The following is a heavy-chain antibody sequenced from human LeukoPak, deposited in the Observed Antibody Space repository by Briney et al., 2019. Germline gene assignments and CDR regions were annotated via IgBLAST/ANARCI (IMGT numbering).Heavy chain of an antibody. CDR3: ARRIVAAGGYFDS. D-gene: IGHD5-12*01. CDR2: ITSSSSKM. CDR1: GFLFSDHY. J-gene: IGHJ4*02. V-gene: IGHV3-11*01. Sequence: PGGSLRLSCAASGFLFSDHYMSWIRQAPGKGLEWISYITSSSSKMFYADSVKGRFTISRDNSKNSLFLQMDSLRVEDTAVYYCARRIVAAGGYFDSWGQGILVIVSS.